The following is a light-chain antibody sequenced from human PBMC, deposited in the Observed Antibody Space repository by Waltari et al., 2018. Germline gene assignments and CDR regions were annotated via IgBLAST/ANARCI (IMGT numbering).Light chain of an antibody. CDR3: QQLNSYRYT. J-gene: IGKJ2*01. Sequence: IPLTQSPPFLSASVGDRDTITCRASQTISIYLAWYQQKPGKAPKLLIYAASTLQRGVPSRFSGSASGTEFSLTISSLQPEDSATYYCQQLNSYRYTFGQGTKLEIK. CDR1: QTISIY. V-gene: IGKV1-9*01. CDR2: AAS.